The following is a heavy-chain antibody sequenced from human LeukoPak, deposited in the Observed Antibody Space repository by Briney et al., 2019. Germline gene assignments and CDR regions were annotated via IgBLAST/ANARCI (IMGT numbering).Heavy chain of an antibody. V-gene: IGHV4-59*01. CDR3: ARDGGLYYYDRGXWFDP. D-gene: IGHD3-10*02. Sequence: PSETLSLTCTVSGGSISSYYWSWIRQPPGKGLEWIGYIYYSGSTNYNPSLKSRVTISVDTSKNQFSLKLSSVTAADTAVYYCARDGGLYYYDRGXWFDPXGQGTLVTVSS. CDR1: GGSISSYY. CDR2: IYYSGST. J-gene: IGHJ5*02.